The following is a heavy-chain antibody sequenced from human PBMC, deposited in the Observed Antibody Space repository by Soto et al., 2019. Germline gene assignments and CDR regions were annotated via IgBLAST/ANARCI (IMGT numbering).Heavy chain of an antibody. Sequence: PSETLSVTCTVSGGSISIYYCNWIRQAAGKGLEWIGRIDTSGTTNYNPSLRSRVTMSVDASKNQFSLNLSSVTAADTAVYFCARGPRGYVYYHGMDVWGQGTTVTFSS. CDR3: ARGPRGYVYYHGMDV. CDR1: GGSISIYY. V-gene: IGHV4-4*07. J-gene: IGHJ6*02. CDR2: IDTSGTT. D-gene: IGHD3-16*01.